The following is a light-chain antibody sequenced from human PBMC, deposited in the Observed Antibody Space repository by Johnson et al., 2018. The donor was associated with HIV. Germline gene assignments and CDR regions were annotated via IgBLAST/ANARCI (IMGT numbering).Light chain of an antibody. J-gene: IGLJ1*01. CDR1: SSNIGNNY. V-gene: IGLV1-51*02. CDR3: AAWDSGLSAYV. CDR2: ENN. Sequence: QSVLSQPPSVSAAPGQKVTISCSGSSSNIGNNYVSWYQQLPGTAPKLLIYENNKRPSGIPDRFSASKSGTSATLDITGLQTGDEADYYCAAWDSGLSAYVFGTGTKVTV.